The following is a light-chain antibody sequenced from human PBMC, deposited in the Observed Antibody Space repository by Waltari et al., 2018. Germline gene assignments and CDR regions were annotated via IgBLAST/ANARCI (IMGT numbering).Light chain of an antibody. CDR2: DAS. CDR3: QQSDRAPLT. V-gene: IGKV1-39*01. CDR1: QSISSY. J-gene: IGKJ4*01. Sequence: DIQMTQSPYSLSASVGDRVTITCRASQSISSYLNWYQQKPGKAPKLLIHDASSLQSGVPSRFSDSGSGTDFTLTISSLQPEDFATYFCQQSDRAPLTFGGGTKVETK.